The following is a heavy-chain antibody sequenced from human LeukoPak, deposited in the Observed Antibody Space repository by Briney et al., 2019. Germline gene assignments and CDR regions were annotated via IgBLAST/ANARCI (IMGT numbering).Heavy chain of an antibody. J-gene: IGHJ6*03. Sequence: SETLSLTCTVSGGSISSYYWSWIRQPPGKGLEWIGYIYYSGSTNYNPSLKSRVTISVDTPKNQFSLKLSSVTAADTAVYYCARSSDSIYYYYMDVWGKGTTVTVSS. D-gene: IGHD4-11*01. CDR1: GGSISSYY. CDR3: ARSSDSIYYYYMDV. CDR2: IYYSGST. V-gene: IGHV4-59*01.